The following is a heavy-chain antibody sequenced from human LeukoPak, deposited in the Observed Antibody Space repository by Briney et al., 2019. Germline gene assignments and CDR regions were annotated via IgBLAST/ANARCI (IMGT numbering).Heavy chain of an antibody. Sequence: TLSLTRTFPGCPLHRGGYLLNLIPQPPGKGPEWVWDIYYSGSTYYNPSLKSRVTISVDTSKNQFSLKLSSVTAADTAVYYCARIGYYGSGTYGMDVWGQGTTVTVSS. D-gene: IGHD3-10*01. J-gene: IGHJ6*02. CDR1: GCPLHRGGYL. V-gene: IGHV4-31*03. CDR3: ARIGYYGSGTYGMDV. CDR2: IYYSGST.